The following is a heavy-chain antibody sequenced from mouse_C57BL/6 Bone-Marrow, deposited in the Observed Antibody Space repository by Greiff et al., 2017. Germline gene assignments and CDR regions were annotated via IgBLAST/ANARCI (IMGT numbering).Heavy chain of an antibody. D-gene: IGHD1-1*01. CDR3: AREGIWYYGSLDY. J-gene: IGHJ2*01. CDR1: GYTFTSYW. Sequence: VQLQQPGAELVKPGASVKMSCKASGYTFTSYWITWVKQRPGQGLEWIGDIYPGSGSTNDNEKFKSKATLTVDTSSSTAYMQLSSLTSEDSAVYYCAREGIWYYGSLDYWGQGTTLTVSA. V-gene: IGHV1-55*01. CDR2: IYPGSGST.